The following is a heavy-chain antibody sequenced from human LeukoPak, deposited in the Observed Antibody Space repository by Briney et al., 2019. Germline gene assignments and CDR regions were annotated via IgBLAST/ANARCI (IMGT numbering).Heavy chain of an antibody. CDR2: FNDSGIT. V-gene: IGHV4-34*01. CDR1: GGSFHGYY. Sequence: PSETLSLTCNVSGGSFHGYYWSWIRQTPEKGLEWIGEFNDSGITNFNPSLKSRITMSVDTSKKQFSLILRSVTAADTALFYCARVYSFGSQALPRRNWFDPWGQGTRVIVSS. D-gene: IGHD3-16*01. CDR3: ARVYSFGSQALPRRNWFDP. J-gene: IGHJ5*02.